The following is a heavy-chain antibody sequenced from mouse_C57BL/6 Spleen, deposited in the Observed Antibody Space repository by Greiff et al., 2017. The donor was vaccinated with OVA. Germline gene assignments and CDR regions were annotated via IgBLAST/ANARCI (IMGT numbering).Heavy chain of an antibody. CDR3: ARDRSNDAMDY. Sequence: EVQLVESGGGLVKPGGSLKLSCAASGFTFSSYAMSWVRQTPEKRLEWVATISDGGSYTYYPDNVKGRFTIARDNAKNNLYLQMSHLKSEDTAMYYCARDRSNDAMDYWGQGTSVTVSS. J-gene: IGHJ4*01. D-gene: IGHD2-5*01. CDR2: ISDGGSYT. V-gene: IGHV5-4*01. CDR1: GFTFSSYA.